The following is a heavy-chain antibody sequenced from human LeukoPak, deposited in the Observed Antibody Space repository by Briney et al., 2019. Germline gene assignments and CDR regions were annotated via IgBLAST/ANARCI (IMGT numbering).Heavy chain of an antibody. J-gene: IGHJ4*02. CDR2: ISAYNGNT. CDR1: GYTFTSYG. D-gene: IGHD3-9*01. Sequence: ASVKVSCKASGYTFTSYGTSWVRQAPGQGLEWIGWISAYNGNTNYAQKLQGRVTMTTDTSTSTAYMELRSLRSDDTAVYYCARVYYDILTGYYPSDLDYWGQGTLVTVSS. V-gene: IGHV1-18*01. CDR3: ARVYYDILTGYYPSDLDY.